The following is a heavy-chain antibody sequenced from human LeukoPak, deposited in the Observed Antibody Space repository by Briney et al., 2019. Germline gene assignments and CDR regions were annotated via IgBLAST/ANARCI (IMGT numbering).Heavy chain of an antibody. D-gene: IGHD2-21*01. Sequence: GGSLRLSCAASGFTFSSYSMNWVRQAPGKGLEWVSPISSSSSYIYYADSVKGRFTISRDNAKNSLYLQMNSLRAEDTAVYYCARETYVFRRWGYFQHWGQGTLVTVSS. CDR2: ISSSSSYI. V-gene: IGHV3-21*01. CDR3: ARETYVFRRWGYFQH. CDR1: GFTFSSYS. J-gene: IGHJ1*01.